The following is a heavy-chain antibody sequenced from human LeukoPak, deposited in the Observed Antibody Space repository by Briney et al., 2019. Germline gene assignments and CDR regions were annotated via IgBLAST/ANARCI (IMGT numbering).Heavy chain of an antibody. V-gene: IGHV4-38-2*02. D-gene: IGHD3-22*01. CDR2: FSYRGGS. Sequence: PSETLSLTCTVSGYSLSSGFFCDWIRQSPGKGLEWIGSFSYRGGSYHNPSLKSRVTISVDTSRNRFSLKLSSVTAADTAMYYCARDNQWLNAFDIWGQGTMVTVSS. CDR3: ARDNQWLNAFDI. CDR1: GYSLSSGFF. J-gene: IGHJ3*02.